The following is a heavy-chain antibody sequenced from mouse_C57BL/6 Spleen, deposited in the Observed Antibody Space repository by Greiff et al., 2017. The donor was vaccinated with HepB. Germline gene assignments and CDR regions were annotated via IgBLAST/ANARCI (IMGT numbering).Heavy chain of an antibody. V-gene: IGHV1-54*01. Sequence: VQLQQSGAELVRPGTSVKVSCKASGYAFTNYLIEWVKQRPGQGLEWIGVINPGSGGTNYNEKFKGKATLTADKSSSTAYMQLSSLTSEDSAVYFCAREEDDYSWYFDVWGTGTTVTVSS. CDR2: INPGSGGT. CDR1: GYAFTNYL. J-gene: IGHJ1*03. D-gene: IGHD2-4*01. CDR3: AREEDDYSWYFDV.